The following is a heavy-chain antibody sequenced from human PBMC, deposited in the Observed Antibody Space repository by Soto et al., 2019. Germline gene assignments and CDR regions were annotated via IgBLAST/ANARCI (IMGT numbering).Heavy chain of an antibody. J-gene: IGHJ4*02. Sequence: PRGSLRLSCTASPFLFRIYGLHWARQAPGTGLEWVGIVSQEGSKRFYADSVKGRITISRDNVNNTLLLQMHSLRPEDTGVYYCVKDLIGYCGGSTCNIFQSWGQGARVTVSS. CDR3: VKDLIGYCGGSTCNIFQS. CDR2: VSQEGSKR. D-gene: IGHD2-15*01. CDR1: PFLFRIYG. V-gene: IGHV3-30*18.